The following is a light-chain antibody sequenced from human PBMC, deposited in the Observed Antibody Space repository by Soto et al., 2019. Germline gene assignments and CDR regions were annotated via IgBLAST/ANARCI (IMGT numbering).Light chain of an antibody. V-gene: IGKV3-15*01. J-gene: IGKJ5*01. Sequence: DIFLTQAPATLSVSPGERAPLSCRASQSVSSNLAWYQQKPGQAPRLLIYGASTRATGIPARFSGSGSGTEFTLTISSLQSEDFAVYYCQQYNNWPPSITFGQGTRLEIK. CDR3: QQYNNWPPSIT. CDR2: GAS. CDR1: QSVSSN.